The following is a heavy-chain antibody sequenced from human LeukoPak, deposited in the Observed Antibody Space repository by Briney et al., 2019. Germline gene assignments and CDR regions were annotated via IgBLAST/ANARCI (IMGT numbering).Heavy chain of an antibody. CDR1: GFTFSSYW. J-gene: IGHJ4*02. CDR2: IKQDGSEK. V-gene: IGHV3-7*01. D-gene: IGHD1-26*01. CDR3: VRGGLYHYSGTSGDY. Sequence: GGSLRLSCAASGFTFSSYWMSWVRQAPGKGLEWVANIKQDGSEKYYVDSVKGRFTISRDNAKNSLYLQMNSLGAEGTAVYYCVRGGLYHYSGTSGDYWGQGTLVTVSS.